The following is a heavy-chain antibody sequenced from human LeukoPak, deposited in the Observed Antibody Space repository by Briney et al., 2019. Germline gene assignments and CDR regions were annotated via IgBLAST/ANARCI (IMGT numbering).Heavy chain of an antibody. J-gene: IGHJ3*02. CDR1: GFTFSSYS. CDR2: ISSSSSTI. D-gene: IGHD3-22*01. V-gene: IGHV3-48*01. CDR3: ARAWYYYDSSGYDDAFDI. Sequence: GGSLRLSCAASGFTFSSYSMNWVRQAPGKGLEWVSYISSSSSTIYYADSVKGRFTISRDNAKNSLYLQMNSLRAEDTAVYYCARAWYYYDSSGYDDAFDIWGQGAMVTVSS.